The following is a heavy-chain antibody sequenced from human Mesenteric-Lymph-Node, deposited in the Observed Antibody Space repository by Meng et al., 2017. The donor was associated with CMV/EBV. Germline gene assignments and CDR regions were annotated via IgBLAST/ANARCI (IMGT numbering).Heavy chain of an antibody. Sequence: GESLKISCAASGFTVSSNSVNWVRQAPGKGLEWVSVIYSGGRTYYADSVKGRFTISRDNSKNTLYLQMNSLRDEDTALYYCASDLNWVAYWGQGTLVTVSS. CDR3: ASDLNWVAY. CDR2: IYSGGRT. CDR1: GFTVSSNS. J-gene: IGHJ4*02. D-gene: IGHD7-27*01. V-gene: IGHV3-53*01.